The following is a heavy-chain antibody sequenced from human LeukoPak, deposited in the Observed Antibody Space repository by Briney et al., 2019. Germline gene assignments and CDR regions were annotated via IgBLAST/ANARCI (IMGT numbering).Heavy chain of an antibody. J-gene: IGHJ6*02. CDR1: GFTVSSNY. Sequence: HPGGSLRLSCAASGFTVSSNYMSWVRQAPGKGLEWVSVIYSGGSTYYADSVKGRFTISRDNSKNTLYLQMNSLRAEDTAVYYCARAPRVVVADYYYYYGMDVWGQGTTVTVSS. CDR3: ARAPRVVVADYYYYYGMDV. CDR2: IYSGGST. V-gene: IGHV3-66*01. D-gene: IGHD2-15*01.